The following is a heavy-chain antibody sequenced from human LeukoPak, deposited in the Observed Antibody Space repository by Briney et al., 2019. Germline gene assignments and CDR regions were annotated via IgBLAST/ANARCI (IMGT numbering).Heavy chain of an antibody. CDR1: GVTFSSYW. V-gene: IGHV3-7*01. J-gene: IGHJ4*02. Sequence: GGSLRLSCAASGVTFSSYWMSWIRQAPGKGLEWVANIKEDGSEKYYVDSVKGRFTISRDNAKTSVYLQMNSLRAEDTAVYYCARGRFNYDSTGYSSFYYWGQGTLVTVSS. CDR3: ARGRFNYDSTGYSSFYY. D-gene: IGHD3-22*01. CDR2: IKEDGSEK.